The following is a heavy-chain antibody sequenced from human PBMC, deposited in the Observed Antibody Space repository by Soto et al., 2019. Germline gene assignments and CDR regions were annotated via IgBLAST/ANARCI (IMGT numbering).Heavy chain of an antibody. V-gene: IGHV3-74*01. J-gene: IGHJ1*01. CDR3: AKNLGPFLRDGLDY. Sequence: EVQLVESGGGLVEPGGSLRISSAASGFTFSSYWMYWVREVPGKGLVWVSRIAADGSNTAYADSVEGRFSISRDNAKNTLYLQMNSLRPDDTALYYCAKNLGPFLRDGLDYWGQGTLVTVSP. D-gene: IGHD1-1*01. CDR2: IAADGSNT. CDR1: GFTFSSYW.